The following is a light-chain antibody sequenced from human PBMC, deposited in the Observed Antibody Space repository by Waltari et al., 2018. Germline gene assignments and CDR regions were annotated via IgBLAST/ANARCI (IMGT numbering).Light chain of an antibody. CDR1: SSDVGGYNF. V-gene: IGLV2-14*03. Sequence: QSALTQPASVSGSPGQSITISCTGTSSDVGGYNFVSWYQQYPGRAPKLMFYDVNKRPSGVSNRFSGSKSGITASLTISGLPADDEADYYCSSDTHSNVLFGGGTKLTVL. CDR2: DVN. J-gene: IGLJ2*01. CDR3: SSDTHSNVL.